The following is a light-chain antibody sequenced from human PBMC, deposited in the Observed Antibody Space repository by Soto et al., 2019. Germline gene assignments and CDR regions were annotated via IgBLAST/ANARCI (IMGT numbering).Light chain of an antibody. V-gene: IGKV1-33*01. Sequence: DIQMTQSPSSLSSSVGDRVTITCQASQDISNYLNWYQQKPGKAPKLLIYDASNLETGVPSRFSGSGSGTDFTLTISTLQPDDIATYYCQQYDNLPITFGQGTRLEIK. CDR3: QQYDNLPIT. CDR1: QDISNY. J-gene: IGKJ5*01. CDR2: DAS.